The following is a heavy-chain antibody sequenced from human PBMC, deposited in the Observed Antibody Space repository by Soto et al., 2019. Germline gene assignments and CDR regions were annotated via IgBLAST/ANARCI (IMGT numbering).Heavy chain of an antibody. CDR2: IFSDDEK. V-gene: IGHV2-26*01. D-gene: IGHD3-10*01. CDR3: ARIPTLVRGVGTSYYFDY. CDR1: GFSLSDAAMG. J-gene: IGHJ4*02. Sequence: QVTLKESGPVLVNPTETLTLTCTVSGFSLSDAAMGVGWIRQPPGKALEWLAHIFSDDEKSYTTSLMSRLTISKDISKSQVVLTMSNLDPVDTATYYCARIPTLVRGVGTSYYFDYWGQGTLVTVSS.